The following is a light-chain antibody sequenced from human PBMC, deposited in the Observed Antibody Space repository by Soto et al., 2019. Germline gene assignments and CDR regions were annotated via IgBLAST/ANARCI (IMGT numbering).Light chain of an antibody. CDR3: HQYNSWPLT. CDR1: QSVSNN. Sequence: EIVMTQSPATLSVSTGERATLSCRASQSVSNNLAWFQQKPGQAPRLLIYGSSTRATGIPARFSGRGSGTDFTLTISSLQSEDFAVYYCHQYNSWPLTFGGGTKVEIK. J-gene: IGKJ4*01. CDR2: GSS. V-gene: IGKV3-15*01.